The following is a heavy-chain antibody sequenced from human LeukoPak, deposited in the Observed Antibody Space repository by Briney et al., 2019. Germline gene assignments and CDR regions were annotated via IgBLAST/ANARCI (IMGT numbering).Heavy chain of an antibody. D-gene: IGHD5-12*01. Sequence: ASVKASCKASGYTFTSYYMHWVRQAPGQGLEWMGIINPSGGSTSYAQKFQGRVTMTRDTSTSTVYMELSSLRSEDTAVYYCARDLIEMATIGYYYGMDVWGQGTTVTVSS. J-gene: IGHJ6*02. CDR2: INPSGGST. CDR1: GYTFTSYY. V-gene: IGHV1-46*01. CDR3: ARDLIEMATIGYYYGMDV.